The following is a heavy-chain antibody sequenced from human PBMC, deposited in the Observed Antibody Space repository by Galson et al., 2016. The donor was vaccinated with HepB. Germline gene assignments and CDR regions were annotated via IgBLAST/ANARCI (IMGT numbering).Heavy chain of an antibody. V-gene: IGHV1-46*01. CDR3: AREGVAGCVDNTCYDRLPLSYSYGMDV. D-gene: IGHD2-15*01. CDR1: GYSFTNYH. CDR2: INPSGGSA. Sequence: SVKVSCKASGYSFTNYHMHWVRQAPGQGLEWMATINPSGGSARYAQKFQGRLTMTRDTSTGTVYMKLSSLRSEDTAVYYCAREGVAGCVDNTCYDRLPLSYSYGMDVWGQGTTVTISS. J-gene: IGHJ6*02.